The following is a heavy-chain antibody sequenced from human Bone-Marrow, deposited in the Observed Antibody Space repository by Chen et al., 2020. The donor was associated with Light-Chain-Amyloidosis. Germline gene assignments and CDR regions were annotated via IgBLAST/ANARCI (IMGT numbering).Heavy chain of an antibody. D-gene: IGHD2-21*01. CDR1: GASIISSEYY. V-gene: IGHV4-39*07. J-gene: IGHJ3*01. Sequence: GSGPGLVEPSQTLSLTCTVSGASIISSEYYWGWMRQAPGKGLEWIGSIFRGDITYYTSSLKSRVTLSVDTSNNHISLRLRSVTAGDTAIYYCARGPSEVEWGVVKSAFAFDFWGQGTMVTVSS. CDR2: IFRGDIT. CDR3: ARGPSEVEWGVVKSAFAFDF.